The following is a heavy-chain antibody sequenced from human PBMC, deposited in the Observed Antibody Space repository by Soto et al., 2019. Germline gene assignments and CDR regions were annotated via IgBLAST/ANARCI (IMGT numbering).Heavy chain of an antibody. J-gene: IGHJ5*02. Sequence: PSETLSLTCTVSGDTISNYYWSWIRQPPGKGLEWIGSIYHSGNTNYNPSLKSRVTISLDTSKNQFSLKVNSVTAADTAMYYCARVPGPSSFPTMFLTWFDPWGPETQVTVSS. CDR2: IYHSGNT. CDR1: GDTISNYY. D-gene: IGHD3-10*02. CDR3: ARVPGPSSFPTMFLTWFDP. V-gene: IGHV4-59*01.